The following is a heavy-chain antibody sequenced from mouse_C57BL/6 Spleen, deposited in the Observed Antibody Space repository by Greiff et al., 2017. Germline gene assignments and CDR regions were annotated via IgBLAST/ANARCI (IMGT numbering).Heavy chain of an antibody. CDR3: ARHWDWDAMDY. J-gene: IGHJ4*01. Sequence: QVQLQQPGAELVKPGASVKLSCKASGYTFTSYWMHWVKQRPGRGLAWIGRIDPNSGGTKYNEKFKSQATLTVDTPPSAAYMQHSILPSEDAAVYSCARHWDWDAMDYWGQGTSVTVAS. D-gene: IGHD4-1*01. V-gene: IGHV1-72*01. CDR2: IDPNSGGT. CDR1: GYTFTSYW.